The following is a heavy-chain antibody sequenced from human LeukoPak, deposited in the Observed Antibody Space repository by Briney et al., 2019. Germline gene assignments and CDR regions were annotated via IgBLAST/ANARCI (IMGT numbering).Heavy chain of an antibody. Sequence: PGGSLRLSCAASGFTFSSYWMHWVRQAPGKGLVWVSRINSDGSSTSYADSVKGRFTISRGNAKNTLYLQMNSLRAEDTAVYYCARDSSSWSYYFDYWGQGTLVTVSS. V-gene: IGHV3-74*01. D-gene: IGHD6-13*01. J-gene: IGHJ4*02. CDR1: GFTFSSYW. CDR3: ARDSSSWSYYFDY. CDR2: INSDGSST.